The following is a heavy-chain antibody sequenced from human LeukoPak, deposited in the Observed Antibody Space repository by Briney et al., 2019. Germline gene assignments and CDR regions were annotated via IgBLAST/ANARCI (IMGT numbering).Heavy chain of an antibody. Sequence: SGTLSLTCAVSGGSISSGNWWSWVRQPLGKGLEWIGEIYHSGSTNYNPSLKSRVTISVDKSKNQFSLKLNSVTAADTAVYYCARDRGPTGCDFDYWGQGTLVTVSS. D-gene: IGHD1-14*01. CDR1: GGSISSGNW. V-gene: IGHV4-4*02. CDR2: IYHSGST. J-gene: IGHJ4*02. CDR3: ARDRGPTGCDFDY.